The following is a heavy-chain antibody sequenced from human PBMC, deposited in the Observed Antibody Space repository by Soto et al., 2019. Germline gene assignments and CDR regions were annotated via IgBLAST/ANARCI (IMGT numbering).Heavy chain of an antibody. CDR1: GYTFTSYG. V-gene: IGHV1-18*04. CDR3: ARESGGSYHSGDAFDI. J-gene: IGHJ3*02. CDR2: ISAYNGNT. Sequence: ASVKVSCTASGYTFTSYGISWVRQAPGQGLEWMGWISAYNGNTNYAQKLQGRVTMTTDTSTSTAYMELRSLRSDDTAVYYCARESGGSYHSGDAFDIWGQGTMVTVSS. D-gene: IGHD1-26*01.